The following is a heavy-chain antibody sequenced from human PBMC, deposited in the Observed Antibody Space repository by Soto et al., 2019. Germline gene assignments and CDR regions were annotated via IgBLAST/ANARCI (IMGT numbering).Heavy chain of an antibody. J-gene: IGHJ4*02. CDR3: ARRSYDNSGYYYVDY. Sequence: QLHLQESGPGLVKPSETLSLTCTVSGDSITSSNKYWGWARQPPGKGLEWIGSTYYRGSAYYSPSLKSRVTLSIDSSENQLSLKLSSVTAADPAVYYCARRSYDNSGYYYVDYWGQGTLVTVSS. V-gene: IGHV4-39*01. CDR1: GDSITSSNKY. D-gene: IGHD3-22*01. CDR2: TYYRGSA.